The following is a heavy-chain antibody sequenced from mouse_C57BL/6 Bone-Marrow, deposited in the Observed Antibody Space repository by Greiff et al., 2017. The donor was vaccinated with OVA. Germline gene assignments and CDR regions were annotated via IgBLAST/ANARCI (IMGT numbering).Heavy chain of an antibody. Sequence: EVKLVESGGGLVQSGRSLRLSCATSGFTFSDFYMEWVRQAPGKGLEWIAASRNKANDYTTEYSASVKGRFIVSRDTSQSILYLQMNALRAEDTAIYYCARDDRGYGSRFAYWGQGTLVTVSA. J-gene: IGHJ3*01. D-gene: IGHD1-1*01. V-gene: IGHV7-1*01. CDR1: GFTFSDFY. CDR3: ARDDRGYGSRFAY. CDR2: SRNKANDYTT.